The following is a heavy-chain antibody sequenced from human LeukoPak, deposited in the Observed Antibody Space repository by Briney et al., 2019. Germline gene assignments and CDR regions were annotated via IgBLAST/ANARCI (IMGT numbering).Heavy chain of an antibody. D-gene: IGHD6-13*01. Sequence: SETLSLTCTVSGGSISSYYWSWIRQPPGKGLEWIGYIYYSGSTNYNPSLKSRVTISVDTSKNQFSLKLSSVTAADTAVYYCARDQGSSWSYPYYYYYYYMDVWGKGTTVTVSS. J-gene: IGHJ6*03. V-gene: IGHV4-59*01. CDR2: IYYSGST. CDR1: GGSISSYY. CDR3: ARDQGSSWSYPYYYYYYYMDV.